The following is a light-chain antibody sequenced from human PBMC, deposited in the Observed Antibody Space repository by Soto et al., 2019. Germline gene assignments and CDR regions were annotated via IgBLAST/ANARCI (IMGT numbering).Light chain of an antibody. CDR2: DNS. CDR1: TSNIGNDF. Sequence: QSVLTQPPSVSAAPGQKVTISCSGSTSNIGNDFVSWYQHLPGSAPKLVIVDNSKRPSGIPDRLSASKSGTSATLGITGLQTGDESDYYCGTWDSSLSAYVFGTGTKLTVL. J-gene: IGLJ1*01. V-gene: IGLV1-51*01. CDR3: GTWDSSLSAYV.